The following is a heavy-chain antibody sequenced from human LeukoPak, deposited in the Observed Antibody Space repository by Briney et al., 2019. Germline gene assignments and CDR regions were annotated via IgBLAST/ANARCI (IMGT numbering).Heavy chain of an antibody. CDR3: ARFLYGDYYFDY. Sequence: GGSLRLSCAASGLTVSSNYMSWVRQAPGKGLEWVSLIYSGGSTYYADSVKGRFTISRDISKNTLYLQMNSLGAEDTAVYYCARFLYGDYYFDYWGRGTLVTVSS. J-gene: IGHJ4*02. CDR2: IYSGGST. CDR1: GLTVSSNY. D-gene: IGHD4-17*01. V-gene: IGHV3-66*01.